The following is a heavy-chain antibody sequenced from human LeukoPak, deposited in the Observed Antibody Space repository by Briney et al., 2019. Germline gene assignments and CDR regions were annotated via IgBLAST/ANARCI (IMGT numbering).Heavy chain of an antibody. D-gene: IGHD3-10*01. Sequence: PGGSLRLSCAASGFTFSSYAMSWVRRAPGKGLEWVSAISGSGGSTYYADSVKGRFTISRDNSKNTLYLQMNSLRAEDTAVYYCAKDLNRWDYYGSGSYSLFDYWGQGTLVTVSS. V-gene: IGHV3-23*01. CDR1: GFTFSSYA. CDR3: AKDLNRWDYYGSGSYSLFDY. J-gene: IGHJ4*02. CDR2: ISGSGGST.